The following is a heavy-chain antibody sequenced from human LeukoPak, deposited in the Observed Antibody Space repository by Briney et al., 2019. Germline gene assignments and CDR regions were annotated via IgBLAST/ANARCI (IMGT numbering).Heavy chain of an antibody. CDR1: GFTFDDYA. V-gene: IGHV3-9*03. Sequence: GGSLRLSCAASGFTFDDYAMHWVRQAPGKGLEWVSGISWNSGSIGYADSVKGRFTISRDNAKNSLYLQMNSLRAEGMALYYCAKDIYAALHSSCFDYWGQGTLVTVSS. D-gene: IGHD6-6*01. J-gene: IGHJ4*02. CDR3: AKDIYAALHSSCFDY. CDR2: ISWNSGSI.